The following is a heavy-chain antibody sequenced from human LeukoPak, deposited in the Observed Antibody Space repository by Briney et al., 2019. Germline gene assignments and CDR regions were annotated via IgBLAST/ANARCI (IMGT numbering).Heavy chain of an antibody. J-gene: IGHJ4*02. D-gene: IGHD3-10*01. CDR2: INHSGST. CDR3: ARDPGIPY. CDR1: GGSFSGYY. Sequence: PSETLSLTCAVYGGSFSGYYWSWIRQPPGKGLEWIGEINHSGSTNYNPSLKSRVTISVDTSKNQFSLKLSSVTAADTAVYYCARDPGIPYWGQGTLVTVSS. V-gene: IGHV4-34*01.